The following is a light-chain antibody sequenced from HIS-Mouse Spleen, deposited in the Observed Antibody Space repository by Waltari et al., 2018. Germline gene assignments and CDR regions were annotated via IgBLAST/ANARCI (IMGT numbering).Light chain of an antibody. CDR2: DDS. Sequence: SYVLTQPPSVSVAPGKTAWITCGGNNIGSKSVHWYQQKPGQAPVLGGYDDSDRPSGIPERFSGSNSGNTATLTISRVEAGDEADYYCQVWDSSSDHVVFGGGTKLTVL. CDR3: QVWDSSSDHVV. J-gene: IGLJ2*01. CDR1: NIGSKS. V-gene: IGLV3-21*03.